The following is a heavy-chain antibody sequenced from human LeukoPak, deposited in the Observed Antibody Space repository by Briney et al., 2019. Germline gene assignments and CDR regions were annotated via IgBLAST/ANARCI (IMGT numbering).Heavy chain of an antibody. CDR2: IYYSGST. D-gene: IGHD6-6*01. J-gene: IGHJ6*03. Sequence: SETLSLTCTVSGGSISSYYWSWIRQPPGKGLEWIGYIYYSGSTNYNPSLKSRVTISVDTSKNQFSLKLSSVTAADTAVYYCARQGRARPLYYMDVWGKGTTVTVSS. CDR3: ARQGRARPLYYMDV. V-gene: IGHV4-59*08. CDR1: GGSISSYY.